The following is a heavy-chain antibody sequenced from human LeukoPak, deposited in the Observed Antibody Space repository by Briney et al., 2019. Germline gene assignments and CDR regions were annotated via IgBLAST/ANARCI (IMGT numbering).Heavy chain of an antibody. CDR2: IYYSGST. CDR3: ARQYCSGGSCYFGWFDP. CDR1: GGSISSYY. D-gene: IGHD2-15*01. J-gene: IGHJ5*02. V-gene: IGHV4-59*08. Sequence: SEALSLTCTVSGGSISSYYWSWIRQPPGKGLEWIGYIYYSGSTNYNPSLKSRVTISVDTSKNQLSLKLSSVTAADTAVYYCARQYCSGGSCYFGWFDPWGQGTLVTVSS.